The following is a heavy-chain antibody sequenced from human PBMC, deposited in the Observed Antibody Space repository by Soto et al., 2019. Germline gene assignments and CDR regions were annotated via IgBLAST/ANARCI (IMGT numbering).Heavy chain of an antibody. J-gene: IGHJ5*02. CDR1: GFTFSSYS. D-gene: IGHD4-17*01. Sequence: GGSLRLSCAASGFTFSSYSMNWVRQAPGKGLEWVSYISSSSSTIYYADSVKGRFTISRDNAKNSLYLQMNSLRAEDTAVYYCARDRQPYGGNSDLLGPWGQGTLVNVSS. CDR2: ISSSSSTI. CDR3: ARDRQPYGGNSDLLGP. V-gene: IGHV3-48*01.